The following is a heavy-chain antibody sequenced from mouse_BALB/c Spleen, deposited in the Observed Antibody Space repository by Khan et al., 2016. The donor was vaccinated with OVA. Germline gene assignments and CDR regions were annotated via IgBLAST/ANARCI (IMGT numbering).Heavy chain of an antibody. D-gene: IGHD1-1*01. CDR1: GYSFTGYF. J-gene: IGHJ2*01. Sequence: VQLQQSGPELVKPGASVKISCKASGYSFTGYFMNWVLQSPGKSLEWIGRINPHIGETFYNQKFKGKATLTVDESSSTVHMELRSLASDDSAVYYCARKNGSDFDYWGQGTTLTVSS. V-gene: IGHV1-20*02. CDR2: INPHIGET. CDR3: ARKNGSDFDY.